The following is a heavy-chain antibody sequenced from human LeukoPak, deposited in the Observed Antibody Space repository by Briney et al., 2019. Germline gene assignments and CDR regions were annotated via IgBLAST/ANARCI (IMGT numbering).Heavy chain of an antibody. V-gene: IGHV4-39*01. CDR2: IYYSGST. CDR3: ARHAGPRVPAHYYDSSGYSQFDY. J-gene: IGHJ4*02. D-gene: IGHD3-22*01. Sequence: SETLSLTCTVSGGSISSSSYYWGWIRQPPGKGLEWIGSIYYSGSTYYNPSLKSRVTISVDTSKNQFSLKLSSVTAADTAVYYCARHAGPRVPAHYYDSSGYSQFDYWGQGTLVTVSS. CDR1: GGSISSSSYY.